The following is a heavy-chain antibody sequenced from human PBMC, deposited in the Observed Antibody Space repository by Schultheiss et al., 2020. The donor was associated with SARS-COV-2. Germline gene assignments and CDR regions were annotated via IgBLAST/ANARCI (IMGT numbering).Heavy chain of an antibody. Sequence: SETLSLTCTVSGGSVSSGSYYWSWIRQPPGKGLEWIGYIYYSGSTNYNPSLKSRVTISVDKSKNQFSLKLSSVTAADTAVYYCARGAYDFWSGYYTDYWGQGTLVTVSS. CDR2: IYYSGST. J-gene: IGHJ4*02. CDR1: GGSVSSGSYY. D-gene: IGHD3-3*01. CDR3: ARGAYDFWSGYYTDY. V-gene: IGHV4-61*01.